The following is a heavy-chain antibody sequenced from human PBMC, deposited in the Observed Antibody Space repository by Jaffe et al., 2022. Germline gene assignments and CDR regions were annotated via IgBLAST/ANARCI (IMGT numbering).Heavy chain of an antibody. CDR2: ISWNSGSI. Sequence: EVQLVESGGGLVQPGRSLRLSCAASGFTFDDYAMHWVRQAPGKGLEWVSGISWNSGSIGYADSVKGRFTISRDNAKNSLYLQMNSLRAEDTALYYCAKDTARYGTFDYWGQGTLVTVSS. CDR3: AKDTARYGTFDY. J-gene: IGHJ4*02. CDR1: GFTFDDYA. D-gene: IGHD1-1*01. V-gene: IGHV3-9*01.